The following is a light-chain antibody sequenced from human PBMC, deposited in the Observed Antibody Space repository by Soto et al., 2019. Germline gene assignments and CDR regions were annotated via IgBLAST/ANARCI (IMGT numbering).Light chain of an antibody. CDR3: SSYTSSITYV. J-gene: IGLJ1*01. CDR1: SSDIGAYKY. V-gene: IGLV2-8*01. Sequence: QSVLTQPPSASGSPGQSVTISCTGSSSDIGAYKYVSWYQQHPGKAPKLMIYEVSERPSGVPDRFSASKSGNTASLTVSGLQAEDEADYYCSSYTSSITYVFGSGTKVTVL. CDR2: EVS.